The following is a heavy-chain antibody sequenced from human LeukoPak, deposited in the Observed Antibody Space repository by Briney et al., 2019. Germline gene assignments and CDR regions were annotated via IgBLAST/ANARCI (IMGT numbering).Heavy chain of an antibody. CDR1: GFTFSSYS. Sequence: GGSLRLSCAASGFTFSSYSMNWVRQAPGKGLEWVSSISSSSSYIYYADSVKGRFTISRDNAKNSLYLQMNSLRAEDTAVYYCARGRNWGWGGGFDIWGQGTMVTVSS. J-gene: IGHJ3*02. CDR2: ISSSSSYI. D-gene: IGHD7-27*01. CDR3: ARGRNWGWGGGFDI. V-gene: IGHV3-21*01.